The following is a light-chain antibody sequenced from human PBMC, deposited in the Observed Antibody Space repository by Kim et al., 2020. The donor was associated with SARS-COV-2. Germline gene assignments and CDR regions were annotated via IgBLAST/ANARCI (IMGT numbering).Light chain of an antibody. V-gene: IGLV1-44*01. CDR2: GNN. CDR1: SSNIGSNT. CDR3: AAWDDSLNGWV. Sequence: QSVLTQPPSASGTPGQRVTISCSGSSSNIGSNTVHWYQQLQGTAPKLLIYGNNQRPSGVPDRFSGSKSGTSASLAISGLQSEDEADYYCAAWDDSLNGWVFGRGTQLTVL. J-gene: IGLJ3*02.